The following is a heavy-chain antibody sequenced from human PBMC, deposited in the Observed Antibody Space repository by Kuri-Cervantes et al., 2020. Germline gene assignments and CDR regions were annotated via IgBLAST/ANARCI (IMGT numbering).Heavy chain of an antibody. CDR3: ARGVLAYGSGSYYNALLDY. V-gene: IGHV3-74*01. CDR2: INSDGSST. J-gene: IGHJ4*02. CDR1: GFTFSSYG. D-gene: IGHD3-10*01. Sequence: GESLKISCAASGFTFSSYGMHWVRQAPGKGLVWVSRINSDGSSTSYADSVKGRFTISRDNAKNTLYLQMNSLRAEDTAVYYCARGVLAYGSGSYYNALLDYWGQGTLVTVSS.